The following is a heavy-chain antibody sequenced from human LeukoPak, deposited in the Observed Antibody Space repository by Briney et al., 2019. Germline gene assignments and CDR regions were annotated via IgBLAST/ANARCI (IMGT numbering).Heavy chain of an antibody. CDR3: ARGGGGEYSSGWYDH. Sequence: PSETLSLTCTVSGGSISSYYWSWIRQPPGKGLEWIGYIYYSGTTNYNPSLKSRVTISVATSKNQFSLNLSSVTAADTAVYYCARGGGGEYSSGWYDHWGQGTLVTVSS. CDR1: GGSISSYY. J-gene: IGHJ5*02. CDR2: IYYSGTT. D-gene: IGHD6-19*01. V-gene: IGHV4-59*01.